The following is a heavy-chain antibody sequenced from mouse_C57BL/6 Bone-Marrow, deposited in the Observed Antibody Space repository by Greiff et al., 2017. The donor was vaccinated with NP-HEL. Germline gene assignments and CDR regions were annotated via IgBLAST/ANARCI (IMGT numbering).Heavy chain of an antibody. D-gene: IGHD1-1*01. J-gene: IGHJ1*03. CDR2: IHPNSGST. CDR1: GYTFTSYW. Sequence: QVQLQQSGAELVKPGASVKLSCKASGYTFTSYWMHWVKQRPGQGLEWIGMIHPNSGSTNYNEKFKSKATLTVDKSSSTAYMQLSSLTSEDSAVYYCARRSYRYWYFDVWGTGTTVTVSS. V-gene: IGHV1-64*01. CDR3: ARRSYRYWYFDV.